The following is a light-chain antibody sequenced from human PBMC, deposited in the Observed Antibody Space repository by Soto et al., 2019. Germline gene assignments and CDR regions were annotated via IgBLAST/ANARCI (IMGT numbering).Light chain of an antibody. CDR2: GAS. CDR3: QQRHNWPIT. J-gene: IGKJ5*01. V-gene: IGKV3-15*01. CDR1: QSVSSN. Sequence: EIMMTQSPAILSVSPGERATLSCRASQSVSSNLAWYQQKPGQAPRLLIYGASTRATGIPARFSGSGSGTDFTLTISGLEPADLGVYYCQQRHNWPITFGQGTRLEIK.